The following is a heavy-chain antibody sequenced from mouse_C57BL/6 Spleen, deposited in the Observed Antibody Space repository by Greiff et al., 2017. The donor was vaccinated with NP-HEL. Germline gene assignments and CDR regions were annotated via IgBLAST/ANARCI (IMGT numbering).Heavy chain of an antibody. CDR3: ARPIYYGINYAMDY. V-gene: IGHV1-77*01. J-gene: IGHJ4*01. CDR1: GYTFTDYY. D-gene: IGHD2-1*01. Sequence: QVHVKQSGAELVKPGASVKISCKASGYTFTDYYINWVKQRPGPGLEWIGKIGPGRGSTYYNEKFKGKATLTADKSSSTAYMQLSSLTSEDSAVYVCARPIYYGINYAMDYWGQGTSVTVSS. CDR2: IGPGRGST.